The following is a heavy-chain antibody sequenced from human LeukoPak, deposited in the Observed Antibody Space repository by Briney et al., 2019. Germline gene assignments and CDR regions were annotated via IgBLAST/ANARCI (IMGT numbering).Heavy chain of an antibody. D-gene: IGHD4-17*01. CDR1: GFTSSSYA. CDR3: ARDPYGDHGFDY. V-gene: IGHV3-23*01. J-gene: IGHJ4*02. Sequence: GSLRLSCAASGFTSSSYAMSWVRQAPGKGLEWVSAISGSGGSTYYADSVKGRFTISRDNSKNTLYLQMNSLRAEDTAVYYCARDPYGDHGFDYWGQGTLVTVSS. CDR2: ISGSGGST.